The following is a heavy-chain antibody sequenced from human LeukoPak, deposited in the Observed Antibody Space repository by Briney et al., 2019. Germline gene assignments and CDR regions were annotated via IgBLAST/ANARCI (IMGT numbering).Heavy chain of an antibody. CDR2: IKTDGSYA. Sequence: GGSLRLSCVASGFIFRSHWMHWVRQAPGEGLVWVSRIKTDGSYADYGESAEGRFTATTANATNTLYLQRLSPNVEDKTTYYYVRDELEAFYIWGKGIVVTVSS. CDR1: GFIFRSHW. J-gene: IGHJ3*02. CDR3: VRDELEAFYI. V-gene: IGHV3-74*01. D-gene: IGHD3-3*02.